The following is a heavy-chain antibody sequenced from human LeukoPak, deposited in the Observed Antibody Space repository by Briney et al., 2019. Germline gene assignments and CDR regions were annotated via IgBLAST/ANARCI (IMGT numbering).Heavy chain of an antibody. CDR3: AKDPCTDGVCYTSSYFGMDV. J-gene: IGHJ6*02. V-gene: IGHV3-23*01. Sequence: GGSLHLSCAASGFPFSSCDMRWGREAPGEGGEWVSVISGSILSAYYADSVKGRFTISRDNSKNTLYLPMNSLGVDDTAVYYCAKDPCTDGVCYTSSYFGMDVWGLGTTVTVSS. D-gene: IGHD2-8*01. CDR1: GFPFSSCD. CDR2: ISGSILSA.